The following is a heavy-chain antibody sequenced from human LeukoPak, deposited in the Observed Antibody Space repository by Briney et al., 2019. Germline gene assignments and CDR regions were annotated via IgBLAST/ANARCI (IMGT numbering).Heavy chain of an antibody. CDR2: IRRKASGGAT. CDR1: GFVFGDAD. Sequence: GGFLRLSCTGSGFVFGDADMSWVRQAPGKGLDWVGFIRRKASGGATQYAASVKGRFTISRDDSKSIAYLQMNSLRTEDTAVYYCTRALASDYWGQGTLVTVSS. J-gene: IGHJ4*02. CDR3: TRALASDY. V-gene: IGHV3-49*04.